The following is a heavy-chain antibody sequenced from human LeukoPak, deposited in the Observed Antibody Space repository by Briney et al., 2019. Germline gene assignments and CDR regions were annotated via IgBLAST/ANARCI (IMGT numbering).Heavy chain of an antibody. CDR3: SRTRRVSCGGACYSFDY. Sequence: PGGSLRLSCTTSGFTFGDYALSWFRQAPGKGLEWVTFIRSPAFGGTTEYAASVKGRFTISRDDSKSMAYLQMNSLISEDTAVYYCSRTRRVSCGGACYSFDYWGQGTLVTVSS. J-gene: IGHJ4*02. CDR1: GFTFGDYA. CDR2: IRSPAFGGTT. D-gene: IGHD2-21*02. V-gene: IGHV3-49*03.